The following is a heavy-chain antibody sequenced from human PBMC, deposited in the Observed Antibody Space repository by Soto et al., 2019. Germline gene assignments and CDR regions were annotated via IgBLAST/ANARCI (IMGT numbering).Heavy chain of an antibody. J-gene: IGHJ4*02. CDR2: IYHSGST. CDR3: ARAGPEMDY. CDR1: GGSISSGGYS. V-gene: IGHV4-30-2*01. Sequence: PSETLSLTCAVSGGSISSGGYSWSWIRQPPGKGLEWIGYIYHSGSTYYNPSLKSRVTISVDTSKNQFSLKLSSVTAADTAVYYCARAGPEMDYWGQGTLVTVSS. D-gene: IGHD3-10*01.